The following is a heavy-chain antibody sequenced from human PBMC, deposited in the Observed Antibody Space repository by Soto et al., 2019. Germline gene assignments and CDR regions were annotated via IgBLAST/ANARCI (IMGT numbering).Heavy chain of an antibody. Sequence: SWISKTQGKGLEWIGEINHSGSTNYNPSLKSRVTISVDTSKNQFSLKLSSVTAADTAVYYCARGNYYGSGSYWFVSRYYGMDVWVQRTTV. V-gene: IGHV4-34*01. J-gene: IGHJ6*02. CDR3: ARGNYYGSGSYWFVSRYYGMDV. CDR2: INHSGST. D-gene: IGHD3-10*01.